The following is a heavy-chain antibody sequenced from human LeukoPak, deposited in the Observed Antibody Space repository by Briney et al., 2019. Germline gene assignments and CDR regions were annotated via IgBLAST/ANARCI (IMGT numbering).Heavy chain of an antibody. J-gene: IGHJ4*02. CDR2: IYHSGST. D-gene: IGHD2-21*01. V-gene: IGHV4-38-2*02. Sequence: PSETLSLTCTVSGFSISNPYYWGWIRQPPGKGLEWIGSIYHSGSTYYNPSLKSRVTISIDTSKNQFSLNLSSVTAADTAVYYCARLVSDCCGDCYLAHFDYWGQGTLVTVSS. CDR1: GFSISNPYY. CDR3: ARLVSDCCGDCYLAHFDY.